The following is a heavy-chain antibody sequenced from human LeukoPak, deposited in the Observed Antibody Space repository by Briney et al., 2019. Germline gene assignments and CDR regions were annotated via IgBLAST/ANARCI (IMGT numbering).Heavy chain of an antibody. CDR1: GGTFSSYA. D-gene: IGHD2-21*02. J-gene: IGHJ3*02. V-gene: IGHV1-69*13. CDR2: IIPIFGTA. CDR3: AREEREYCGGDCNDAFDI. Sequence: SVKVSCKASGGTFSSYAISWVRQAPGQGLEWMGGIIPIFGTANDAQKFQGRVTITADESTSTAYMELSSLRSEDTAVYYCAREEREYCGGDCNDAFDIWGQGTMVTVSS.